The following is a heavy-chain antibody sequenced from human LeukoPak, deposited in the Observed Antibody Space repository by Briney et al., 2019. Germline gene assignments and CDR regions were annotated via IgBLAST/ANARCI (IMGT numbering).Heavy chain of an antibody. V-gene: IGHV3-30*18. CDR1: GFTFSSYG. CDR3: AKDLSRDGYNNSPLDY. Sequence: GGSLRLSCAASGFTFSSYGMHWVRQAPGKGLEWVAVISYDGSNKYYADSVKGRFTISRDNSKNTLYLQMNSLRAEDTAVYYCAKDLSRDGYNNSPLDYWGQGTLVTVSS. J-gene: IGHJ4*02. D-gene: IGHD5-24*01. CDR2: ISYDGSNK.